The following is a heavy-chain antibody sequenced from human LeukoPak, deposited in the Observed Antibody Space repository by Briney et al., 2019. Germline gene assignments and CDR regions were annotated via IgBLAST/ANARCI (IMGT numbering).Heavy chain of an antibody. J-gene: IGHJ6*03. D-gene: IGHD3-3*01. V-gene: IGHV4-38-2*02. CDR3: ARGGVDQYYYYYYMDV. CDR2: IYYSGST. Sequence: SETLSLTCTVSGYSISSGYYWGWIRQPPGKGLEWIGSIYYSGSTYYNPSLKSRVTISVDTSKNQFSLRLSSVTAADTAVYYCARGGVDQYYYYYYMDVWGKGTTVTVSS. CDR1: GYSISSGYY.